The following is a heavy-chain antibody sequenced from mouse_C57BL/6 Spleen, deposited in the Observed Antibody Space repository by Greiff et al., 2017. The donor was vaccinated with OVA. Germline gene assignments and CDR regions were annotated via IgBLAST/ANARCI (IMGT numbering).Heavy chain of an antibody. CDR3: ARGGIYYDYPWFAY. J-gene: IGHJ3*01. V-gene: IGHV5-4*01. D-gene: IGHD2-4*01. Sequence: EVQLVESGGGLVKPGGSLKLSCAASGFTFSSYAMSWVRQTPEKRLEWVATISDGGSYTYYPDNVKGRFTISRDNAKTNLYLQMSHLKSEDTAMYYCARGGIYYDYPWFAYWGQGTLVTVSA. CDR1: GFTFSSYA. CDR2: ISDGGSYT.